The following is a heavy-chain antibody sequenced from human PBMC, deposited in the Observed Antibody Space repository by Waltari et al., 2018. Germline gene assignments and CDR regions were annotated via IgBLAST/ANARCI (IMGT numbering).Heavy chain of an antibody. Sequence: QVQLQESGPGLGKPSGTLSLTCAVSGDTITNGRYSWAWIRQPPGKGLEWIGTIYYNGSTYYNPSLKSRVTISQHMSTNQFSLKLNSVSAADTAVYYCARQLWSGYFDRCDYWGQGTAVTVSS. J-gene: IGHJ4*02. CDR2: IYYNGST. CDR3: ARQLWSGYFDRCDY. V-gene: IGHV4-39*01. D-gene: IGHD3-3*01. CDR1: GDTITNGRYS.